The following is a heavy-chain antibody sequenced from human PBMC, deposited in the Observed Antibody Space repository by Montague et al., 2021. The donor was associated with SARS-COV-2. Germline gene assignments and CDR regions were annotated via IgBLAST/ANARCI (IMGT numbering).Heavy chain of an antibody. CDR1: GFTFSSYA. V-gene: IGHV3-30-3*01. Sequence: SLRLSCAASGFTFSSYAMHWVRQAPGKGLEWVAVISYDGSSKYYADSAKGRFTISRDNSKNTLYLQMNSLRAEDTAVYYCARDPYDFWSSTDYYFDYWGQGTLVTVSS. CDR3: ARDPYDFWSSTDYYFDY. D-gene: IGHD3-3*01. CDR2: ISYDGSSK. J-gene: IGHJ4*02.